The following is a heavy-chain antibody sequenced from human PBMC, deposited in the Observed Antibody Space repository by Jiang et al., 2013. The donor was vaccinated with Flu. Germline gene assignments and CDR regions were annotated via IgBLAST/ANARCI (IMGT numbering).Heavy chain of an antibody. CDR1: GGTFSRYV. D-gene: IGHD3-3*01. CDR3: GNDFWSVNGYGMDV. CDR2: ITPIFETA. J-gene: IGHJ6*02. Sequence: VQLVESGAEVKKPGSSVQVSCKASGGTFSRYVISWVRQAPGQGLEWMGGITPIFETANYAQKFQGRVTITADESTSTAYMELSSLRSEDTAVYYCGNDFWSVNGYGMDVWGQGTTVTVSS. V-gene: IGHV1-69*01.